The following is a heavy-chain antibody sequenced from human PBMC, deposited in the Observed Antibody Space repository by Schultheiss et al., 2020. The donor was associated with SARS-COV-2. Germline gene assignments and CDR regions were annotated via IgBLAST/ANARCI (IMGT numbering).Heavy chain of an antibody. CDR2: ISGSGGST. CDR3: AKDMVQLLFEGIDY. J-gene: IGHJ4*02. Sequence: GGSLRLSCAASGFTFSSYAMHWVRQAPGKGLEWVSAISGSGGSTYYADSVKGRFTISRDNAKNSLYLQMNSLRAEDTALYYCAKDMVQLLFEGIDYWGQGTLVTVSS. CDR1: GFTFSSYA. V-gene: IGHV3-23*01. D-gene: IGHD2-2*01.